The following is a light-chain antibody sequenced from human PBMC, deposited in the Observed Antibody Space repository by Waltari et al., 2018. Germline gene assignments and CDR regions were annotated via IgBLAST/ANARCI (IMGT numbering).Light chain of an antibody. CDR2: EVI. J-gene: IGLJ1*01. CDR3: CSYAGRGTYV. V-gene: IGLV2-23*02. CDR1: TSEVGNYTL. Sequence: QSALPQPASVSGTPGKPITISCPGTTSEVGNYTLFPCYQHHPGKAPKLLICEVIKRPSGVSSRFSGSKSGSTASLIISGLQPDDEADYYCCSYAGRGTYVFGSGTKVTVL.